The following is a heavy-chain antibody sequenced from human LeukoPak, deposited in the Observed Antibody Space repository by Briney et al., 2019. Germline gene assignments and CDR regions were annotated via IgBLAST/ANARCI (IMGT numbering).Heavy chain of an antibody. CDR3: ARHHIAVGDIS. D-gene: IGHD2-2*01. Sequence: SETLSLTCNVSGGSIGSHYWSWIRQPPGKGLEWIAYMYYSGNTNYNPSLKSRVTISVDTSKTQFSLKLSSVTAADTAVYYCARHHIAVGDISWGQGTLVTVSS. V-gene: IGHV4-59*08. CDR2: MYYSGNT. CDR1: GGSIGSHY. J-gene: IGHJ5*02.